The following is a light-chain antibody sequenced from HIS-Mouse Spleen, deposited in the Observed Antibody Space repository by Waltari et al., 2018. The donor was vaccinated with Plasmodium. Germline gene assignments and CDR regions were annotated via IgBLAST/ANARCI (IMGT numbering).Light chain of an antibody. V-gene: IGLV1-51*01. J-gene: IGLJ2*01. Sequence: QSVLTQPPSVSAAPGQKVTISCSGSSSNLGNNYVSWYQQLPGPAPKLLIYDNNKRPSGIPDRFSGSKSGTSATLGIAGLQTGDEADYYCGTWDSSLSAGVVFGGGTKLTVL. CDR1: SSNLGNNY. CDR2: DNN. CDR3: GTWDSSLSAGVV.